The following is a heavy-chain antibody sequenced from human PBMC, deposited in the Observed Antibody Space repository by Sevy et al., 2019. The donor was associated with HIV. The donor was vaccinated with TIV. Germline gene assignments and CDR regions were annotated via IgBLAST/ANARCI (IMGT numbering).Heavy chain of an antibody. CDR3: AKAHIATWWTRDY. Sequence: GGSLRLSCAASGFDFNHYGIYWVRQAPGRGLEWVSFISNSGSDQYYAVSVKGRFTISRHYSNNTVYLEMQSLRSDDTATYFCAKAHIATWWTRDYWGQGTTVTVSS. CDR1: GFDFNHYG. V-gene: IGHV3-30*18. D-gene: IGHD2-21*01. J-gene: IGHJ4*02. CDR2: ISNSGSDQ.